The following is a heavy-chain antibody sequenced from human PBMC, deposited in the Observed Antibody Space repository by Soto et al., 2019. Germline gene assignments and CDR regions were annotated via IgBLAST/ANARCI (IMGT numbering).Heavy chain of an antibody. CDR2: IYHSGST. CDR1: GGSISSGDYY. CDR3: ARHGYCSSTSCYAGGGWFDP. V-gene: IGHV4-30-4*01. Sequence: QVQLQESGPGLVKPSQTLSLTCTVSGGSISSGDYYWSWIRQPPGKGLEWIGYIYHSGSTYYNPSLKSRVTISVDTSKNQFSLKLSSVTAADTAVYYCARHGYCSSTSCYAGGGWFDPWGQGTLVTVSS. D-gene: IGHD2-2*03. J-gene: IGHJ5*02.